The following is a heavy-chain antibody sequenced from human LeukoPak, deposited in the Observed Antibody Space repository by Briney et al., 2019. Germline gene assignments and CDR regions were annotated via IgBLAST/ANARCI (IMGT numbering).Heavy chain of an antibody. CDR1: GFTFSSYG. J-gene: IGHJ4*02. Sequence: GGSLRLSCAASGFTFSSYGMHWVRQAPGKGLEWMAVIWYDGSNKYYADSVKGRFTISRDNSKNTLHLQMNSLRAEDTAVYYCARERRWLQSTFDYWGQGTLVTVSS. CDR3: ARERRWLQSTFDY. D-gene: IGHD5-12*01. V-gene: IGHV3-33*01. CDR2: IWYDGSNK.